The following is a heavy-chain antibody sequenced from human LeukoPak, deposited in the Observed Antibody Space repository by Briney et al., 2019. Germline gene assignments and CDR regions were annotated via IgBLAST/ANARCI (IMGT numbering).Heavy chain of an antibody. V-gene: IGHV3-23*01. Sequence: PGGCLRLSCAASQFTLSNYALNWVRQAPRGGLEWVSGISATGDNTYYADSAKGRVTLSRENSKSTLYLQMNRLRVEDTAIYYCARGYYDILTGLGYWRQGTLVTASS. J-gene: IGHJ4*02. D-gene: IGHD3-9*01. CDR3: ARGYYDILTGLGY. CDR1: QFTLSNYA. CDR2: ISATGDNT.